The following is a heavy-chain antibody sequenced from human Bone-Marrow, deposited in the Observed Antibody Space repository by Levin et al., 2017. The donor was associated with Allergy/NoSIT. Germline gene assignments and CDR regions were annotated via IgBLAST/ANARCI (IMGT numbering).Heavy chain of an antibody. CDR3: ARGVIVVVPAARRGGFDP. CDR1: GGSFSGYY. J-gene: IGHJ5*02. CDR2: INHSGST. D-gene: IGHD2-2*01. V-gene: IGHV4-34*01. Sequence: SQTLSLTCAVYGGSFSGYYWSWIRQPPGKGLEWIGEINHSGSTNYNPSLKSRVTISVDTSKNQFSLKLSSVTAADTAVYYCARGVIVVVPAARRGGFDPWGQGTLVTVSS.